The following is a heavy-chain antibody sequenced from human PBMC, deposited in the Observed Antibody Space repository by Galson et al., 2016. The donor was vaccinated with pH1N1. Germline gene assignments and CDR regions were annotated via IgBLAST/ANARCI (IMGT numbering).Heavy chain of an antibody. J-gene: IGHJ4*02. CDR2: ISWNSNSI. D-gene: IGHD3-10*01. Sequence: SLRLSCAASGFAFDDFAMHWVRHVPGKGLEWVSGISWNSNSIGYADSVKGRFTISRDSATKSLFLQMNSLRVEDTALYYCAKGAGRYYFGSGSFNYWGQGTQVTVSS. CDR3: AKGAGRYYFGSGSFNY. CDR1: GFAFDDFA. V-gene: IGHV3-9*01.